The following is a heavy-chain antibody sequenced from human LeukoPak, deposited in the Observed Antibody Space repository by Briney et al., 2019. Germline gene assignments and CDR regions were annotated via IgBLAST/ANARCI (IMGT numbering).Heavy chain of an antibody. J-gene: IGHJ6*02. D-gene: IGHD2-2*01. CDR2: INHSGST. V-gene: IGHV4-34*09. CDR3: ARDRGCSSTSCYYYYYYGMDV. Sequence: SETLSLTCAVYGGSFSGYYWSWIRQPPGKGLEWIGEINHSGSTNYNPSLKSRVTISVDTSKNQFSLKLSSVTAADTAVYYCARDRGCSSTSCYYYYYYGMDVWGQGTTVTVSS. CDR1: GGSFSGYY.